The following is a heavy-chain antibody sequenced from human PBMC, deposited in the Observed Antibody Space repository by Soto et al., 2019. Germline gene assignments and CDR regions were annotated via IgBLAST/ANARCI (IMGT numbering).Heavy chain of an antibody. CDR1: GFTFSSYG. CDR2: ISYDGSNK. CDR3: AKLIGCSSTSCYHLGMDV. V-gene: IGHV3-30*18. D-gene: IGHD2-2*01. Sequence: GGSLRLSCAASGFTFSSYGMHWVRQAPGKGLEWVAVISYDGSNKYYADSVKGRFTISRDNSKNTLYLQMNSLRAEDTAVYYCAKLIGCSSTSCYHLGMDVWGQGTTVTVSS. J-gene: IGHJ6*02.